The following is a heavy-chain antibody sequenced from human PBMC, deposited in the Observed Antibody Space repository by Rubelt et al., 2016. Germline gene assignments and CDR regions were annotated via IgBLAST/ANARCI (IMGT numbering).Heavy chain of an antibody. Sequence: EVQLVQSGPEVKKPGESLKISCKGSGYSFTTYWIGWVRQMPGKGLEWMGIIYPGDSETSYSPAFHGQVTSSGDKSSSTAYLQWSSLKAADTAMYYCARLERFFGPFDPWGQGSRATVSS. D-gene: IGHD1-1*01. J-gene: IGHJ5*02. V-gene: IGHV5-51*01. CDR1: GYSFTTYW. CDR3: ARLERFFGPFDP. CDR2: IYPGDSET.